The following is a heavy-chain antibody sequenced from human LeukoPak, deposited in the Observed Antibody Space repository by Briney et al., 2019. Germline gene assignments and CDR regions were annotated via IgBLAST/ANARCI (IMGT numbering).Heavy chain of an antibody. V-gene: IGHV1-2*02. Sequence: WASVTVSFKASGYTFIGYYIHWVRQAPGQGLEWMGWINPNSGGTNYAQRFQGRVTMTRDTSISTAYMELSGLRSDDTAVYYCARDASPFDYWGQGTLVTVSS. CDR1: GYTFIGYY. CDR2: INPNSGGT. J-gene: IGHJ4*02. CDR3: ARDASPFDY.